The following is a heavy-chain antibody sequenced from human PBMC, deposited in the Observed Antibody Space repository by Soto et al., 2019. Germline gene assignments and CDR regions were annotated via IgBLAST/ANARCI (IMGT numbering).Heavy chain of an antibody. D-gene: IGHD3-3*01. CDR1: GYTFTNSG. CDR2: ISTDNGNT. J-gene: IGHJ6*02. V-gene: IGHV1-18*01. Sequence: GASVKVSCKASGYTFTNSGINWVRQAPGQGLEWMGWISTDNGNTNYAQHLQGRVSMTTDTSTSTAYMDLRSLRSDYTAVYYCARDQGITTFGVYSMYYYGMDVWGQGTTVTVSS. CDR3: ARDQGITTFGVYSMYYYGMDV.